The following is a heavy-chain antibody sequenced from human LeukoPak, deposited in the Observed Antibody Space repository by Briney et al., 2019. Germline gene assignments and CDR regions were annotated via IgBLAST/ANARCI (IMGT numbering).Heavy chain of an antibody. CDR3: ASTDYYDSSGYYSEPFDY. D-gene: IGHD3-22*01. V-gene: IGHV3-23*01. CDR2: ISGSGGST. J-gene: IGHJ4*02. Sequence: GGSLRLSCAASGFTFSSYAMSWVRQAPGKGLEWVSAISGSGGSTYYADSVKGRFTISRDNSKNTLYLQMNSLRAEDTAVYYCASTDYYDSSGYYSEPFDYWGQGPLVTVSS. CDR1: GFTFSSYA.